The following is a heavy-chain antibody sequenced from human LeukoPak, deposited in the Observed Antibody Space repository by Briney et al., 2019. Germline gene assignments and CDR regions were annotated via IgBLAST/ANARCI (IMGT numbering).Heavy chain of an antibody. V-gene: IGHV3-7*01. CDR3: ARPLMYYYGSETYFWFDP. D-gene: IGHD3-10*01. Sequence: PGGSLRPSCAAFGFTFTTYWMGWVRQAPGKGLEWVANIKQDGSEKYYGDSVKGRFTISRDNAKNSLSLQMNSLRAEDTAVYYCARPLMYYYGSETYFWFDPWGQGTLVTVSS. CDR2: IKQDGSEK. J-gene: IGHJ5*02. CDR1: GFTFTTYW.